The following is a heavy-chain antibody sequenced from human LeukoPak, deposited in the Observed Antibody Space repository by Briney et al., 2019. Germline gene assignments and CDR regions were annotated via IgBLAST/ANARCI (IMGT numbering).Heavy chain of an antibody. CDR2: ISSDGSST. J-gene: IGHJ4*02. D-gene: IGHD3-22*01. CDR3: ARSMIFPPDSFDY. Sequence: GGSLRLSCAASGFTFNSYWVHWVRQAPGKGLVWVSRISSDGSSTSYADSVKGRFTISRDNAKNTLYLQMNSLRAEDTAVYYCARSMIFPPDSFDYWGQGTLVTVSS. CDR1: GFTFNSYW. V-gene: IGHV3-74*01.